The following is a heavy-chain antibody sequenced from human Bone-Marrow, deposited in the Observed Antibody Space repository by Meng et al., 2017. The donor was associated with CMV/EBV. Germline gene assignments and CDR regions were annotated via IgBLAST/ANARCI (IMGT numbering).Heavy chain of an antibody. CDR3: ARGLVVPAAIFEVGIAARPAADV. V-gene: IGHV1-69*10. J-gene: IGHJ6*01. CDR2: IIPILGIA. Sequence: SVKVSCKASGDTFSSYAISWVRQAPGQGLEWMGGIIPILGIANYAQKFQGRVTITADKSTSTAYMELSSLRSEDTVVYCCARGLVVPAAIFEVGIAARPAADVWGQGTTVTCSS. D-gene: IGHD2-2*02. CDR1: GDTFSSYA.